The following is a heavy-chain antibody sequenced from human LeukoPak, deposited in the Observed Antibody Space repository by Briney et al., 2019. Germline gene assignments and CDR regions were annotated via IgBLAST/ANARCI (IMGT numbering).Heavy chain of an antibody. CDR2: INPNSGGT. CDR3: ARVITRVVGAKAY. D-gene: IGHD1-26*01. V-gene: IGHV1-2*02. Sequence: ASVKVSCKASGYTFTGYYMHWVRQAPGQGLEWMGWINPNSGGTNYAQKFQGRVTMTRDTSISTAYMELSRLRSDDTAVYYCARVITRVVGAKAYWGQGTLVNVSS. CDR1: GYTFTGYY. J-gene: IGHJ4*02.